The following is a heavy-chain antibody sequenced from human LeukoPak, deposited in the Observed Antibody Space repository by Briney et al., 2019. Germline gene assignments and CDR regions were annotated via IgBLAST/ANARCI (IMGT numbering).Heavy chain of an antibody. V-gene: IGHV4-61*02. CDR1: GGSISSGSYY. J-gene: IGHJ4*02. D-gene: IGHD3-22*01. CDR3: ARGPYDSSGYYGVHYFDY. Sequence: PSGTLSPTCTVSGGSISSGSYYWSWIRQPAGKGLEWIGRIYTSGSTNYNPSLKSRVTISVDTSKNQFSLKLSSVTAADTAVYYCARGPYDSSGYYGVHYFDYWGQGTLVTVSS. CDR2: IYTSGST.